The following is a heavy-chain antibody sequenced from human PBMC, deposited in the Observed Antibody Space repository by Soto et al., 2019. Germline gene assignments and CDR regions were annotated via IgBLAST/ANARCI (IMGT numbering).Heavy chain of an antibody. CDR1: GFTFSSYW. J-gene: IGHJ6*02. CDR3: TRDFQGPLDYGMDV. CDR2: VKYDGSQT. D-gene: IGHD1-1*01. V-gene: IGHV3-7*01. Sequence: WGSLRLSCADSGFTFSSYWMSWCRQAPGKGLEWVANVKYDGSQTHYVGSVKGRFTISRDNAKNSLYPQMNSLRAEDTAVYYCTRDFQGPLDYGMDVWGQGTTVTVSS.